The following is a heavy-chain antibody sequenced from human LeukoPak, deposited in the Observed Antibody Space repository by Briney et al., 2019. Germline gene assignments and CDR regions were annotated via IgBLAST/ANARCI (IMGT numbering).Heavy chain of an antibody. CDR3: AKAYGDYLDY. Sequence: GGSLRLSCAASGFTFSSYAMSWVRQAPGKGPEWVSAISGSGGSTYYADAVKGRFTIHRDNSMNPLYLQMNSLRAEDTAVYYCAKAYGDYLDYWGQGTLVTVSS. CDR1: GFTFSSYA. J-gene: IGHJ4*02. D-gene: IGHD4-17*01. CDR2: ISGSGGST. V-gene: IGHV3-23*01.